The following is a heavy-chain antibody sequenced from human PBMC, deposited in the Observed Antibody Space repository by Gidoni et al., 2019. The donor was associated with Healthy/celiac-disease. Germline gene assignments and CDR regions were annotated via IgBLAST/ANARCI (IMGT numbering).Heavy chain of an antibody. Sequence: SYGMHWVRQAPGKGLEWVAVISYDGSNKYYADSVKGRFTISRDNSKNTLYLQMNSLRAEDTAVYYCAKVAGRGYDGYWGQGTLVTVSS. J-gene: IGHJ4*02. CDR3: AKVAGRGYDGY. D-gene: IGHD5-12*01. CDR2: ISYDGSNK. CDR1: SYG. V-gene: IGHV3-30*18.